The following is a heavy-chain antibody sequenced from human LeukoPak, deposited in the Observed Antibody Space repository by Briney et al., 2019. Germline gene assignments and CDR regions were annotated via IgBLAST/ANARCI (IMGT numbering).Heavy chain of an antibody. J-gene: IGHJ3*02. D-gene: IGHD3-9*01. Sequence: ASVKVSCKTSGYTFTSYYIHWVRPAPGQGLEWLGIINPSGGSTTYAQKFQGRVTMTTDTSTSTVYMELTSLRSYDTAVYYCARSSAYYNEADIWGQGTMVTVSS. V-gene: IGHV1-46*01. CDR1: GYTFTSYY. CDR3: ARSSAYYNEADI. CDR2: INPSGGST.